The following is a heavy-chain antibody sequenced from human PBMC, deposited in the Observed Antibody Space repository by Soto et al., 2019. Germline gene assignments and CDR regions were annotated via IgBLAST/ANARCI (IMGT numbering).Heavy chain of an antibody. J-gene: IGHJ6*02. Sequence: ASVKVSCKVSGYTLTELSMHWVRQAPGKGLEWMGGFDPEDGETIYAQKFQGRVTMTEDTSTDTAYMELSSLRSEDTAVYYCATSRNWQQLCYYYCMDVWGQGTTVTVSS. D-gene: IGHD6-13*01. CDR3: ATSRNWQQLCYYYCMDV. V-gene: IGHV1-24*01. CDR1: GYTLTELS. CDR2: FDPEDGET.